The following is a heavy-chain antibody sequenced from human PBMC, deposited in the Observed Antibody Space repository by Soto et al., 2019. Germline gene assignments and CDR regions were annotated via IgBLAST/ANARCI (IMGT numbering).Heavy chain of an antibody. CDR3: ARDLAYCGGDCYSDLFDP. Sequence: ASVKVSCKASGYTFTSYYMHWVRQAPGQGLEWMGIINPSGGSTSYAQKFQGRVTMTRDTSTSTVYMELSSLRSEDTAVYYCARDLAYCGGDCYSDLFDPWGQGTLVTVSS. CDR2: INPSGGST. V-gene: IGHV1-46*03. D-gene: IGHD2-21*02. J-gene: IGHJ5*02. CDR1: GYTFTSYY.